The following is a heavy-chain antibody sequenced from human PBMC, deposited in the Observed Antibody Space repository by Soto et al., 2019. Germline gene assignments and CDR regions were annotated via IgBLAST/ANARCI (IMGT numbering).Heavy chain of an antibody. D-gene: IGHD2-8*01. CDR2: INPKSGVT. Sequence: VASVKVSCKASGYSFTDYHIHWVRQAPGQGLEWLGRINPKSGVTSTAQKFQGWVTMTRDRSISTVYMELTRLRSDDTAVYFCARGHSTDCSNGVCSFFYNHEMDVWGQGTTVTVSS. J-gene: IGHJ6*02. V-gene: IGHV1-2*04. CDR1: GYSFTDYH. CDR3: ARGHSTDCSNGVCSFFYNHEMDV.